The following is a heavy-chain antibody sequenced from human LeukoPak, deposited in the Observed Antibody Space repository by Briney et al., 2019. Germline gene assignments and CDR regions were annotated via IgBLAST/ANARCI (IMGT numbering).Heavy chain of an antibody. CDR1: GGSLSNYY. CDR3: TRHGLEPTSFYYYMDV. J-gene: IGHJ6*03. Sequence: SETLSLTCTDSGGSLSNYYWSWIRQPPGKGLEWIWYVYYSGSAHYNPSLKSRVTMSVDTSKTHFSLKLGSVTAADTAVYYCTRHGLEPTSFYYYMDVWGKGTTVTVSS. CDR2: VYYSGSA. V-gene: IGHV4-59*08. D-gene: IGHD1-1*01.